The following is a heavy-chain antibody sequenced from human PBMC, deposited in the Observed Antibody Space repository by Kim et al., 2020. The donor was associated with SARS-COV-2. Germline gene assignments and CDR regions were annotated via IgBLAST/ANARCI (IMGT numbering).Heavy chain of an antibody. D-gene: IGHD5-12*01. CDR1: GFTFSSYW. CDR3: AREETNIVLRRYYYDMDV. V-gene: IGHV3-7*01. Sequence: GGSLRLSCAASGFTFSSYWMSWVRQAPGKGLEWVANIKQDGSEKYYVDSVKGRFTISRDNAKNSLYLQMNSLRAEDTAVYYCAREETNIVLRRYYYDMDVWGEGTTGTASS. J-gene: IGHJ6*04. CDR2: IKQDGSEK.